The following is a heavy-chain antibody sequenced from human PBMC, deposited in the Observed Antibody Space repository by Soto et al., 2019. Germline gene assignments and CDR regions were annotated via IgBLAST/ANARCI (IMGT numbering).Heavy chain of an antibody. J-gene: IGHJ6*02. Sequence: EVQLVESGGGLVQPGGSLRLSCAASGFTFSSYTMNWVRQAPGRGLEWISYISSSSSTIYYADTVKGRFTISRDNAKNSLYLQMNSLRAEDTAVYYCARDAWEVATYYYSGLDVWGHGPTVTVSS. V-gene: IGHV3-48*01. D-gene: IGHD1-26*01. CDR1: GFTFSSYT. CDR3: ARDAWEVATYYYSGLDV. CDR2: ISSSSSTI.